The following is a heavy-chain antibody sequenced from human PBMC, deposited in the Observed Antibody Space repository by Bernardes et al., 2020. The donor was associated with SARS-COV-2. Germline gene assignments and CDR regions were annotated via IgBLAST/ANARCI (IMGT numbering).Heavy chain of an antibody. Sequence: SVKVSCKASGYTFTGYYMHWVRQATGQGLEWMGWINPNSGGTNYAQKFQGWVTMTRDTSISTAYMELSRLRSDDTAVYYCARGDYYYDSSGYYSYWGQGTLVTVSS. J-gene: IGHJ4*02. CDR2: INPNSGGT. V-gene: IGHV1-2*04. D-gene: IGHD3-22*01. CDR3: ARGDYYYDSSGYYSY. CDR1: GYTFTGYY.